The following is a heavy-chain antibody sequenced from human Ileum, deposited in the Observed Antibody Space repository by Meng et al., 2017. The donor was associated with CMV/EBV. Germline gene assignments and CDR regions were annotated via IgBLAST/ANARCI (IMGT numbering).Heavy chain of an antibody. CDR3: ARDIDALYYFDY. D-gene: IGHD3-16*02. CDR2: ISYDGSNK. CDR1: GFTFSSYA. J-gene: IGHJ4*02. V-gene: IGHV3-30-3*01. Sequence: VESGGGVVQPGRSLRRSLAASGFTFSSYAMHWVRQAPGKGLEWVAVISYDGSNKYYADSVKGRFTISRDNSKNTLYLQMNSMRAEDTAVYYCARDIDALYYFDYWGQGTLVTVSS.